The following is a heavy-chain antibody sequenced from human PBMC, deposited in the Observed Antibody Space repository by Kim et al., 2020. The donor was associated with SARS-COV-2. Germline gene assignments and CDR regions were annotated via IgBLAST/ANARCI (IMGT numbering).Heavy chain of an antibody. Sequence: SVKVSCKASGGTFSSYAISWVRQAPGQGLEWMGGIIPIFGTANYAQKFQGRVTITADESTSTAYMELSSLRSEDTAVYYCARCTYYYDSSGYYLSWFDPWGQGTLVTVSS. J-gene: IGHJ5*02. CDR1: GGTFSSYA. CDR3: ARCTYYYDSSGYYLSWFDP. CDR2: IIPIFGTA. V-gene: IGHV1-69*13. D-gene: IGHD3-22*01.